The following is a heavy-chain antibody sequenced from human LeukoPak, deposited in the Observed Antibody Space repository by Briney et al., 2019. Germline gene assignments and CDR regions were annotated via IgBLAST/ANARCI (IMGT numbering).Heavy chain of an antibody. Sequence: ASVKVSCKASGGTFSSYAMSWVRQAPGKGLEWVSAISGSGGSTYYADSVKGRFTISRDNSKNTLYLQMNSLRAEDTAVYYCAKGGGDPYYYYYGMDVWGQGTTVTVSS. D-gene: IGHD3-16*01. CDR2: ISGSGGST. CDR1: GGTFSSYA. J-gene: IGHJ6*02. V-gene: IGHV3-23*01. CDR3: AKGGGDPYYYYYGMDV.